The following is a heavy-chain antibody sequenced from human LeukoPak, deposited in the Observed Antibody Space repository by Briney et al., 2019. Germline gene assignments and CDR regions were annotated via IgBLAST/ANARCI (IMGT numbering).Heavy chain of an antibody. CDR3: ARGRPHGNEY. V-gene: IGHV3-74*01. CDR1: GFTFSSYW. CDR2: IASDGSST. J-gene: IGHJ4*02. D-gene: IGHD4-23*01. Sequence: QAGGSLRLSCAASGFTFSSYWMNWVRQAPGKGLVWVSRIASDGSSTTYADSVKGRFSISRDNAKNTLYLQMNSLRVEDTAVYYCARGRPHGNEYWGQGTLVTVYS.